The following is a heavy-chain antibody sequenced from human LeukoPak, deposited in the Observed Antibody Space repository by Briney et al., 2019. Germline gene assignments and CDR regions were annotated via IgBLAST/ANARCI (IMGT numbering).Heavy chain of an antibody. CDR3: ARAGDYDSSGYYFYYYYGMDV. J-gene: IGHJ6*02. D-gene: IGHD3-22*01. CDR1: GYTFTSYD. V-gene: IGHV1-8*01. Sequence: ASVKVSCKVSGYTFTSYDINWVRQATGQRLEWMGWMNPNSGNTGYAQKFQGRVTMTRNTSISTAYMELSSLRSEDTAVYYCARAGDYDSSGYYFYYYYGMDVWGQGTTVTVSS. CDR2: MNPNSGNT.